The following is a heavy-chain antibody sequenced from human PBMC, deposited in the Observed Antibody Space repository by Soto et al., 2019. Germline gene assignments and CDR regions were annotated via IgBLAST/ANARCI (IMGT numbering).Heavy chain of an antibody. J-gene: IGHJ6*02. V-gene: IGHV4-30-2*06. CDR1: GGSISSGGYS. CDR2: TYQSGSA. CDR3: ARDYYGMDV. Sequence: SETLSLTCTVSGGSISSGGYSWTWIRQSPGKGLEWIGYTYQSGSAYYNPSLKSRVTISVDRSKNQFSLNLTSVTAADPAVYYCARDYYGMDVWGQGTTVTVSS.